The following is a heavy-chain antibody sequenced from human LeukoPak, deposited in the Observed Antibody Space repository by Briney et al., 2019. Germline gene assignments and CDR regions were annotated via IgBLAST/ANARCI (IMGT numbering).Heavy chain of an antibody. CDR2: IIPIFGTA. V-gene: IGHV1-69*01. D-gene: IGHD3-22*01. J-gene: IGHJ6*03. Sequence: SVKVSCKASGGTFSSYAISWVRQAPGQGLEWMGGIIPIFGTANYAQKFQGRVTITADESTSTAYMELSSLRSEDTAVYYCAGQYYYDSSGYSLWYYYYYMDVWGKGTTVTVSS. CDR1: GGTFSSYA. CDR3: AGQYYYDSSGYSLWYYYYYMDV.